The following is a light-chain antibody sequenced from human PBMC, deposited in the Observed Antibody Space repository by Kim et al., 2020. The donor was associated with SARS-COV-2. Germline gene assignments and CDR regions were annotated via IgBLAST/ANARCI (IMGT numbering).Light chain of an antibody. Sequence: VALGMTVRITCQGDSLRSYYASWYQQKPGQAPVLVIYGKNNRPSGIPDRFSGSSSGNTASLTITGAQAEDEADYYCNSRDSSGNHRFGGGTQLTVL. CDR3: NSRDSSGNHR. V-gene: IGLV3-19*01. J-gene: IGLJ2*01. CDR2: GKN. CDR1: SLRSYY.